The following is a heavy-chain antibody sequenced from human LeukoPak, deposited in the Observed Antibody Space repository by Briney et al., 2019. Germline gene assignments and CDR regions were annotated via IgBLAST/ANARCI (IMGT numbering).Heavy chain of an antibody. CDR1: GYTFTSYG. V-gene: IGHV1-18*04. D-gene: IGHD2-2*01. CDR2: ISAYNGNT. Sequence: ASVTVSCKASGYTFTSYGISWVRQAPGQGLEWMGWISAYNGNTNYAQKLQGRVAMTIDTSTSTAYMELRSLRSDDTAVYYCARVGDDIVVVPAATEDYYYYYGMDVWGKGTTVTVSS. CDR3: ARVGDDIVVVPAATEDYYYYYGMDV. J-gene: IGHJ6*04.